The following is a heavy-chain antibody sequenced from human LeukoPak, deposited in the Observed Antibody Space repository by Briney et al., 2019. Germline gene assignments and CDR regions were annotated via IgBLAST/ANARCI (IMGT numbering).Heavy chain of an antibody. CDR2: IRYDGSNE. CDR1: GFTFSSYD. D-gene: IGHD5-24*01. CDR3: ARGRYNLDY. Sequence: GRSLRLSCAASGFTFSSYDMHWVRQAPGKGPEWVAIIRYDGSNENYADSVKGRFTISRDNSKKTLYLQMNGLRAEDAAVYYCARGRYNLDYWGQGTLVTVSS. J-gene: IGHJ4*02. V-gene: IGHV3-33*01.